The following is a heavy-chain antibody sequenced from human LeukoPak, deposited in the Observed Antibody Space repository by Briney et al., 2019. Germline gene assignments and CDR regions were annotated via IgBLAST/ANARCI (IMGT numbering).Heavy chain of an antibody. V-gene: IGHV4-4*07. CDR3: ARGPFDSSGYYYENWFDP. D-gene: IGHD3-22*01. CDR1: GDSISSYY. J-gene: IGHJ5*02. CDR2: IYTSGST. Sequence: SETLSLTCTVSGDSISSYYWSWIRQPAGKGLEWIGRIYTSGSTNYNSSLESRVTMSVDTSKNQFSLKLSSVTAADTAVYYCARGPFDSSGYYYENWFDPWGQGTLVTVSS.